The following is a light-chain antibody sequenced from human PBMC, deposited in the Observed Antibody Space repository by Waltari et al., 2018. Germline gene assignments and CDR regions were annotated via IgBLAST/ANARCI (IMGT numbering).Light chain of an antibody. V-gene: IGKV1-13*02. CDR3: QQTFSIPRSS. CDR1: QGISSQ. CDR2: DTS. Sequence: AIQLTQSPSSLSASVGASATIPFRASQGISSQLAWYQQKPGKAPKLLIPDTSPVESGVPLRFRGSGSGTDFTLTISSLQPEDFATYYCQQTFSIPRSSFGQGTKLEIK. J-gene: IGKJ2*01.